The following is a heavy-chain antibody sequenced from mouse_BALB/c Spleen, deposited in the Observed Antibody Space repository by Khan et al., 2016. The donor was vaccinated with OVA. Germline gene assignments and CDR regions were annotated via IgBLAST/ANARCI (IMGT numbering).Heavy chain of an antibody. V-gene: IGHV5-6*01. CDR3: ASHLTGSFAY. D-gene: IGHD4-1*01. CDR2: ISGGGDYP. Sequence: EVKLVESGGDLVKPGGSRKLSCAASGFTFGSYSMSWVRRTPDKRREGVATISGGGDYPYYPDSVKGRFTISRDNAKNTLYLQMSSLKSEDTAMCYCASHLTGSFAYWGQGTLVTVSA. J-gene: IGHJ3*01. CDR1: GFTFGSYS.